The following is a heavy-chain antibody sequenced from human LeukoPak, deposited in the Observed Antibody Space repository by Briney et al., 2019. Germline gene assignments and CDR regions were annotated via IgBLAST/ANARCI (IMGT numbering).Heavy chain of an antibody. CDR2: ISSSGDTI. V-gene: IGHV3-11*01. J-gene: IGHJ4*02. CDR1: GFTLSHYY. Sequence: SGGSLRLSCAASGFTLSHYYMAWIRQAPGKGLEWLSCISSSGDTIYYADSVKGRFTVSRDNAENSLYLQMNSLRAEDTAMYYCARQGSEIDYWGQGTLVTVSS. CDR3: ARQGSEIDY.